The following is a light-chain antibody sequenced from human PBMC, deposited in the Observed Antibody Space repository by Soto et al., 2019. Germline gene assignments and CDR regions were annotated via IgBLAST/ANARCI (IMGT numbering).Light chain of an antibody. CDR2: EVI. CDR1: SSDVGGYDY. J-gene: IGLJ2*01. Sequence: QSALTQPASVSGSPGQSITISCTGTSSDVGGYDYVSWYQQHPGKAPRLILYEVINRPSGVSVRFSGSKSGNTASLMISGLQAEDEAHYYCPSHTSTNTLILGGGTQLTVL. V-gene: IGLV2-14*01. CDR3: PSHTSTNTLI.